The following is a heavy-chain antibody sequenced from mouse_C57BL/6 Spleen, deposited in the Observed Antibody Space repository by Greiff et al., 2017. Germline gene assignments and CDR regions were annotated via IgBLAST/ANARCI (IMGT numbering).Heavy chain of an antibody. V-gene: IGHV2-6-1*01. J-gene: IGHJ4*01. Sequence: VKLMESGPGLVAPSQSLSITCTVSGFSLTSYGVHWVRQPPGKGLAWLVVIWSDGSTTYNSALKSRLSISKDNSKSQVFLKMNSLQTDDTAMYYCARHADYYGSSYEEGAMDYWGQGTSVTVSS. CDR3: ARHADYYGSSYEEGAMDY. D-gene: IGHD1-1*01. CDR2: IWSDGST. CDR1: GFSLTSYG.